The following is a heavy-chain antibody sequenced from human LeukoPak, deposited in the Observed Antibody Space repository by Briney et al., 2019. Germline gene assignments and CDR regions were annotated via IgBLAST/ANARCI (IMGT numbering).Heavy chain of an antibody. D-gene: IGHD5-12*01. V-gene: IGHV3-23*01. J-gene: IGHJ4*02. Sequence: GGSLRLSCAASGFTFNSHAMAWVRQAPGKGLEWVSAISGSGGRTYDADSVKGRFTISRDNSKNTLYLQMNSLRAEDTAVYYCAKDLIRLGIVATNFDYWGQGTLVTVSS. CDR1: GFTFNSHA. CDR3: AKDLIRLGIVATNFDY. CDR2: ISGSGGRT.